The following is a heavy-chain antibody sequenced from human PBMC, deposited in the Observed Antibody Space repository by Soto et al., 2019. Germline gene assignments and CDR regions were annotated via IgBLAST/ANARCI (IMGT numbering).Heavy chain of an antibody. D-gene: IGHD2-15*01. CDR1: GGSIISGY. V-gene: IGHV4-59*01. CDR3: AGLPGYAGSPIEY. CDR2: ISYSGNT. Sequence: PSETLSLTCTVSGGSIISGYWSWIRQPPGKGLEWIGYISYSGNTNYNPSLKSRVTMSVDTPKNQFSLRLSSVTTADPAVYYCAGLPGYAGSPIEYWGQGTLVAVSS. J-gene: IGHJ4*02.